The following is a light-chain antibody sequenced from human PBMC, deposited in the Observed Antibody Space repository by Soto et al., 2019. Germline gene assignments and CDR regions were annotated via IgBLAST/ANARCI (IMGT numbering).Light chain of an antibody. CDR2: GAS. CDR3: QQYGSSRT. CDR1: QSIGGNF. J-gene: IGKJ1*01. V-gene: IGKV3-20*01. Sequence: EIVLTQSPGTLSLSPGEGATLSCRASQSIGGNFLAWYQQRRGQAPRLLIHGASNRATGIPDRFSGSGSGTDFTLTITRLEPEDFAVYYCQQYGSSRTFGQGTKVDIK.